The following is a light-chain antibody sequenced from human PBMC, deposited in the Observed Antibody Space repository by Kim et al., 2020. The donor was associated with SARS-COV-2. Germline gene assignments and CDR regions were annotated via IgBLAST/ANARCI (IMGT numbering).Light chain of an antibody. V-gene: IGKV3-15*01. J-gene: IGKJ4*01. CDR2: GSS. CDR3: QQYNDWPLLT. Sequence: SPGERVTLSCRASQSVRNNLAWYQHRPGQAPRLLIYGSSTRATDVSARFSGSGSGTEFTLTIRSLQSDDLAVYYCQQYNDWPLLTFGGGTKVDIK. CDR1: QSVRNN.